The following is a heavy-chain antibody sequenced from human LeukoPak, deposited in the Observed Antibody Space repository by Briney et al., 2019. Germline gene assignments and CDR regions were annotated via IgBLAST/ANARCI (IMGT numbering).Heavy chain of an antibody. CDR3: ARGPTISVPWDSRPTTTFDY. CDR2: ISYDGSNK. Sequence: HPGGSLRLSCAASGFTFSSYGMHWVRQAPGKGLEWVAVISYDGSNKYYADSVKGRFTISRDNSKNTLYLQMNSLRAEDTAVYYCARGPTISVPWDSRPTTTFDYWGQGTLVTVSS. D-gene: IGHD6-13*01. V-gene: IGHV3-30*03. J-gene: IGHJ4*02. CDR1: GFTFSSYG.